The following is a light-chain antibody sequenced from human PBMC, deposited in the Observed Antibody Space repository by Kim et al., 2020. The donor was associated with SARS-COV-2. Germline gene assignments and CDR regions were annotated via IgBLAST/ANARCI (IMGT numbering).Light chain of an antibody. V-gene: IGKV1-17*01. J-gene: IGKJ5*01. CDR1: QDIRND. Sequence: ASERDRVTIAWQASQDIRNDLGWYQQSPGRAPKRLIYGASSLQSGVPSRFSGSGAQTEFTLTVGSMQPKDLPTYFCLEHNRYPFTFGQGTRLEIK. CDR2: GAS. CDR3: LEHNRYPFT.